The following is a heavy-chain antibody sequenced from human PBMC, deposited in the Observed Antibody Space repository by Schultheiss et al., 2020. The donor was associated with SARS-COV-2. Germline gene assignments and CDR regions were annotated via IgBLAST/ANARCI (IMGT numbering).Heavy chain of an antibody. Sequence: SQTLSLTCTVSGGSISSGGYYWSWIRQHPGKGLEWIGYIYHSGSTNYNPSLKSRVTISVDTSKNQFSLKLSSVTAADTAVYYCARGSAAAGRANWFDPWGQGTLVTVSS. CDR1: GGSISSGGYY. V-gene: IGHV4-31*03. CDR2: IYHSGST. CDR3: ARGSAAAGRANWFDP. D-gene: IGHD6-13*01. J-gene: IGHJ5*02.